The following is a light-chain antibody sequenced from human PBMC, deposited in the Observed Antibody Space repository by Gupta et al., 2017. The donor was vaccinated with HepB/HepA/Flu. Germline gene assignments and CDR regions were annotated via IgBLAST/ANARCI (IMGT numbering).Light chain of an antibody. CDR1: SSNTGSNA. J-gene: IGLJ3*02. V-gene: IGLV1-44*01. CDR2: SNI. Sequence: QSVLTQPPSASGPSGQPVIFSRSGCSSNTGSNALNWNLQYPGTAPTLLIYSNIQRPSGVPDRFSGSKSGTSASLAISGLQSEDEADYYCAAWDDSLNAWVFGGGTKLTVL. CDR3: AAWDDSLNAWV.